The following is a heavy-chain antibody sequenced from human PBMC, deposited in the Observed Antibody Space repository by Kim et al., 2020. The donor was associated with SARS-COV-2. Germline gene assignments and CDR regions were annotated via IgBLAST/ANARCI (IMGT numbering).Heavy chain of an antibody. CDR3: ARDQARILFY. V-gene: IGHV1-46*01. CDR2: T. Sequence: TSYAQKCQGRVPMTRDTSTSTVYMRLSSLRSEDTAVYYCARDQARILFYWGQGTLVTVSS. J-gene: IGHJ4*02.